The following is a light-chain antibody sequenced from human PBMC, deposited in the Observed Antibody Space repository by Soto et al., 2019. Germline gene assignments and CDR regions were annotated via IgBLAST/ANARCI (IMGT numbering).Light chain of an antibody. CDR1: SSDVGGYNY. J-gene: IGLJ1*01. Sequence: QSALTQPASVSRSPGQSITISCTGTSSDVGGYNYVSWYQHHPGKAPKLIIYDVSNRPSGVSIRFSGSKSDNTASLTISGLQPEDEADYHCSSYTTSNTRQIVFGTGTKV. CDR2: DVS. V-gene: IGLV2-14*03. CDR3: SSYTTSNTRQIV.